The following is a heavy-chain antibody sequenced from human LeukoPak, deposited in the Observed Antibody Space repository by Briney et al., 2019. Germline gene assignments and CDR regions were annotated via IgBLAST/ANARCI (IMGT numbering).Heavy chain of an antibody. CDR3: ARVGYCSGGSCYDLGLDP. CDR2: ISAYNGNT. Sequence: ASVKVSCKASGYTFTSYGISWVRQAPGQGLEWMGWISAYNGNTNYAQKLQGRVTMTTDTSTSTAYMELRSLRSDDTAVYYCARVGYCSGGSCYDLGLDPWGQGTLVTVSS. J-gene: IGHJ5*02. D-gene: IGHD2-15*01. V-gene: IGHV1-18*01. CDR1: GYTFTSYG.